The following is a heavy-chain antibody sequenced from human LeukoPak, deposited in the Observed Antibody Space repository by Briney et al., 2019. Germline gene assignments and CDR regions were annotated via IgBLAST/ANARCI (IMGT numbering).Heavy chain of an antibody. CDR2: ISGSGGST. J-gene: IGHJ6*03. CDR1: GFTFDDYG. V-gene: IGHV3-23*01. CDR3: AKGGSSWYYYYYYMDV. Sequence: GGSLRLSCAASGFTFDDYGMSWVRQAPGKGLEWVSAISGSGGSTYYADSVKGRFTISRDNSKNTLYLQMNSLRAEDTAVYYCAKGGSSWYYYYYYMDVWGKGTTVTVSS. D-gene: IGHD6-13*01.